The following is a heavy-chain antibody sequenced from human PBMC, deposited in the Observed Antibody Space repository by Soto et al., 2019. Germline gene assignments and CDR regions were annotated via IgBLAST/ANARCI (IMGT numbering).Heavy chain of an antibody. J-gene: IGHJ4*02. V-gene: IGHV3-23*01. CDR3: AKALGDFWSGYSSLLGDY. D-gene: IGHD3-3*01. Sequence: EVQLLESGGGLVQPGGSLRLSCAASGFTFSNYAMSWVRQAPGKGLEWVSAISGAGGTTYYADSVKGRFTISRDNSKNTLYLQMNSLRAEDTAIYYCAKALGDFWSGYSSLLGDYWGQGTLVTVSS. CDR1: GFTFSNYA. CDR2: ISGAGGTT.